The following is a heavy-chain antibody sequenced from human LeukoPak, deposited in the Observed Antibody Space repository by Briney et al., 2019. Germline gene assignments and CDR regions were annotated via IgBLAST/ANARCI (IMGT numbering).Heavy chain of an antibody. Sequence: SETLSLTCAVYGGSFSGYYCSWIRQPPGKGLEWIGEINHSGSTNYNPSLKSRVTISVDTSKNQFSLKLSSVAAADTAVYYCARGRVFSRWGQGTLVTVSS. J-gene: IGHJ4*02. CDR3: ARGRVFSR. CDR1: GGSFSGYY. CDR2: INHSGST. D-gene: IGHD3-9*01. V-gene: IGHV4-34*01.